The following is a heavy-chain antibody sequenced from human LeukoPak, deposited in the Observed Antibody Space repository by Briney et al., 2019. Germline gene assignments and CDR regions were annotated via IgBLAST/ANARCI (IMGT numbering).Heavy chain of an antibody. CDR1: GFTVSNNY. CDR2: IYSGGST. CDR3: ASDAYRH. Sequence: GGSLRLSCAASGFTVSNNYMSWVRQAPGKGLKWVSVIYSGGSTSYADSVKDRFTISRDNSKNTLYLQVNSLRAEDTAVYYCASDAYRHWGQGTLVTVSS. D-gene: IGHD4-11*01. J-gene: IGHJ4*02. V-gene: IGHV3-53*01.